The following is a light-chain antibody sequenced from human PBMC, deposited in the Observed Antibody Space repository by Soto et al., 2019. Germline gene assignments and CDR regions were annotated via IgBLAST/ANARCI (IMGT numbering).Light chain of an antibody. Sequence: QSALTQPRSVSVSPGQTVTTSCTGTSSDVGGYNYVSWYQQHPGKAPKLMIYDVSKRPSGVPDRFSGSKSGNTASLTISGLQAEDEADYYCCAYAGSYTLVFGGGTKLTVL. CDR1: SSDVGGYNY. J-gene: IGLJ2*01. V-gene: IGLV2-11*01. CDR2: DVS. CDR3: CAYAGSYTLV.